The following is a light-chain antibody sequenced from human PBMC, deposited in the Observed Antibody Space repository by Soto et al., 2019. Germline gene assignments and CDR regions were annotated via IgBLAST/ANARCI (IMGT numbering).Light chain of an antibody. CDR3: QQSYSTLRT. V-gene: IGKV1-39*01. CDR2: DAT. Sequence: DIQMTQSPTSLPASVGDRVTITCRASQSISSYLNWYQQKPGKAPNLLIYDATNLQSGVPSRFSGSGSGTDFTLTISSLQPEDFATYDCQQSYSTLRTFGQGTKVDIK. J-gene: IGKJ1*01. CDR1: QSISSY.